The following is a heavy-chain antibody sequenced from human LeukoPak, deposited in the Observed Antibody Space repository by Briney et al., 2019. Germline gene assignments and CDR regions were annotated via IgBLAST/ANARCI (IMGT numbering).Heavy chain of an antibody. D-gene: IGHD3-10*01. V-gene: IGHV4-4*07. J-gene: IGHJ4*02. Sequence: PSETLSLTCTVSRVSFCAYYWSWIRQPAGKGLDWIGRIYTSGSTKKNPSLSSRVTISIDASKNQFSLRLSSLTSADTAIYYCARDSGRRGYPEYSFDYWGQGTPVIVSS. CDR1: RVSFCAYY. CDR2: IYTSGST. CDR3: ARDSGRRGYPEYSFDY.